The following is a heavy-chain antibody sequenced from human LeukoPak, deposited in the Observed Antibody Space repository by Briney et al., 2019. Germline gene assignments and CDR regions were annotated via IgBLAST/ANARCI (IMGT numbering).Heavy chain of an antibody. D-gene: IGHD5-18*01. CDR1: GFTFSSYA. CDR2: ISGSGGST. J-gene: IGHJ5*02. V-gene: IGHV3-23*01. Sequence: GGSLRLSCAASGFTFSSYAMSWVRQAPGKGLEWVSAISGSGGSTYYADFVKGRFTISRDNAKNTLYLQMNSLRAEETAIYYCARDKGYSIDQWGQGTLVTVSS. CDR3: ARDKGYSIDQ.